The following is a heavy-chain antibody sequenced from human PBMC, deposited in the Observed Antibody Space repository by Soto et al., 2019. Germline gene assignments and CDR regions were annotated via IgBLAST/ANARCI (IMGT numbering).Heavy chain of an antibody. CDR3: ARVYRGGATAGDY. J-gene: IGHJ4*02. CDR1: GFTFSSYG. Sequence: QVQLVESGGGVVQPGRSLRLSCAASGFTFSSYGMHWVRQAPGKGLEWVAVIWYDGSNKYYADSVKGRFTISRDNSKNTLYLQRNSLRAEDTAVYYCARVYRGGATAGDYWGQGTLVTVSS. CDR2: IWYDGSNK. V-gene: IGHV3-33*01. D-gene: IGHD5-12*01.